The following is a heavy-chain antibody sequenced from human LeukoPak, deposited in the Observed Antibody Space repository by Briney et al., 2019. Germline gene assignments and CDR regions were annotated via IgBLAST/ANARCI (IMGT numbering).Heavy chain of an antibody. CDR3: ANRNYYFDY. CDR1: GFTFSSYA. Sequence: GGSLRLSCAASGFTFSSYATYWVRQAPGKGLEWVAGISYDGSNKHYADSVKGRFTISRDNSKNTLYLQLNSLRAEDTAVYYCANRNYYFDYWGQGTLVTASS. J-gene: IGHJ4*02. CDR2: ISYDGSNK. V-gene: IGHV3-30-3*01.